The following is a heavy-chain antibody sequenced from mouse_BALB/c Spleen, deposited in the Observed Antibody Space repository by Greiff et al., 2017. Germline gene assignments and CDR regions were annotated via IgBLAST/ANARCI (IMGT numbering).Heavy chain of an antibody. Sequence: EVQLVESGAELVKPGASVKLSCTASGFNIKDTYMHWVKQRPEQGLEWIGRIDPANGNTKYDPKFQGKATITADTSSNTAYLQLSSLTSEDTAVYYCARCGNPNYFDYWGQGTTLTVSS. V-gene: IGHV14-3*02. CDR1: GFNIKDTY. CDR2: IDPANGNT. D-gene: IGHD2-1*01. J-gene: IGHJ2*01. CDR3: ARCGNPNYFDY.